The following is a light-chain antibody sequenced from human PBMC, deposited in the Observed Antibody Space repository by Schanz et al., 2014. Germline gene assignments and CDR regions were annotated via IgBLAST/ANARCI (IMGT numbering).Light chain of an antibody. CDR3: TSYAGSNNLGV. CDR2: EVN. J-gene: IGLJ3*02. V-gene: IGLV2-8*01. Sequence: QSALTQPRSVSGSPGQSVTISCTGTSSDVGAYTYVSWYQQPPGKAPKLMIYEVNKRPSGVPDRFSGSKSGNTASLTVSGLQAEDEADYYCTSYAGSNNLGVFGGGTKLTVL. CDR1: SSDVGAYTY.